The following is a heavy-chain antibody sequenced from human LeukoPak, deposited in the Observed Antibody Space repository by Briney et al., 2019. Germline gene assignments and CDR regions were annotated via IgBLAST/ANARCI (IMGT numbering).Heavy chain of an antibody. V-gene: IGHV4-39*01. D-gene: IGHD3-22*01. CDR3: ARASYDSSGYVNRPKSFIPWAFDI. J-gene: IGHJ3*02. CDR2: IYYSGST. CDR1: GGSISSSSYY. Sequence: SETLSLTCTVSGGSISSSSYYWGWIRQPPGTGLEWIGSIYYSGSTYYNPSLKSRVTISVDTSKNQFSLKLSSVTAADTAVYYCARASYDSSGYVNRPKSFIPWAFDIWGQGTMVTVSS.